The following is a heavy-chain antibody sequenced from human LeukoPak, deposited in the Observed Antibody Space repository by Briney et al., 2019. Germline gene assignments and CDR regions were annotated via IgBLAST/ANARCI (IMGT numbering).Heavy chain of an antibody. CDR2: VSGDGSIT. Sequence: PGGSLRLSCAASGFTFSSSWMHWVRQAPGKGLVWVSRVSGDGSITSYADSVRGRFTISRDNAKNSLYLQMNSLRAEDTAVFYCARAKLYGNDAFDIWGQGTMVTVSS. CDR1: GFTFSSSW. D-gene: IGHD2-2*02. CDR3: ARAKLYGNDAFDI. V-gene: IGHV3-74*01. J-gene: IGHJ3*02.